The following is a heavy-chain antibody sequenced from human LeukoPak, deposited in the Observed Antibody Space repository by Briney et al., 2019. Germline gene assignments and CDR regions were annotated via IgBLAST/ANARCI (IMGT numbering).Heavy chain of an antibody. Sequence: ASVKVSCKASGYTFTSYDINWVRQVTGQGLEWMGWMNPKSGNTGYAQKFQGRVTMTRDMSTSTVYMELSSLRSEDTAVYYCARDLPLDCSSTSCYPDYWGQGTLVTVSS. CDR2: MNPKSGNT. V-gene: IGHV1-8*02. CDR3: ARDLPLDCSSTSCYPDY. D-gene: IGHD2-2*01. J-gene: IGHJ4*02. CDR1: GYTFTSYD.